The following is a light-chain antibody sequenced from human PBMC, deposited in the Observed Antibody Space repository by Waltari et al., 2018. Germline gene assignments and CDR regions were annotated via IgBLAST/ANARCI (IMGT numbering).Light chain of an antibody. Sequence: TQSTGHSDFAIAWHQQQPERGPRYLMKLNSDGSHTKGDEIPDRFSCSSSGAERYLTISSLQSEDEAGYYCQTWGSGIVTFGGGTQLTVL. CDR3: QTWGSGIVT. CDR1: TGHSDFA. V-gene: IGLV4-69*01. CDR2: LNSDGSH. J-gene: IGLJ2*01.